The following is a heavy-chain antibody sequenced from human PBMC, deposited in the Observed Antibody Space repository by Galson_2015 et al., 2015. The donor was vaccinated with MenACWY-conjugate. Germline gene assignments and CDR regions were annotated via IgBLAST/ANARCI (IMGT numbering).Heavy chain of an antibody. Sequence: SETLSLTCTVSGASISSHHWSWFRQPPGKGLEWIAYIRDTGSLKDNPSLKSRVTMSADKSNNQFSLRLISVTAADTAVYYCARLPTWGSSFGYFDDWGQGILVAVSS. J-gene: IGHJ4*02. CDR2: IRDTGSL. D-gene: IGHD7-27*01. CDR1: GASISSHH. CDR3: ARLPTWGSSFGYFDD. V-gene: IGHV4-59*08.